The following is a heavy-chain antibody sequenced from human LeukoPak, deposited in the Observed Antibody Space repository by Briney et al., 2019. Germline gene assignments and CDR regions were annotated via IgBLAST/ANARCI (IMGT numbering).Heavy chain of an antibody. CDR1: GGSFSGYY. D-gene: IGHD3-22*01. CDR3: ARDGGRTTMIVVVTNWFDP. V-gene: IGHV4-34*01. CDR2: IYYSGST. Sequence: PSETLSLTCAVYGGSFSGYYWSWIRQPPGKGLEWIGSIYYSGSTYYNPSLKSRVTISVDTSKNQFSLKLSSVTAADTAVYYCARDGGRTTMIVVVTNWFDPWGQGTLVTVSS. J-gene: IGHJ5*02.